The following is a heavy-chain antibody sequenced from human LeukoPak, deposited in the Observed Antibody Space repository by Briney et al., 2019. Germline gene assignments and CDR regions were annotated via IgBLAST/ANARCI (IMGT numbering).Heavy chain of an antibody. J-gene: IGHJ4*02. CDR2: IKQEGSEK. CDR1: GFTFSSYW. Sequence: PGGSLRLSCAASGFTFSSYWMSWARQAPGKGLEWVANIKQEGSEKYYVDSVKGRFTISRDNDKNSLYLQMNSLRDEDTAVYYCASQSYYYDSSGYYPTYYFDYWGQGTLVTVSS. D-gene: IGHD3-22*01. CDR3: ASQSYYYDSSGYYPTYYFDY. V-gene: IGHV3-7*01.